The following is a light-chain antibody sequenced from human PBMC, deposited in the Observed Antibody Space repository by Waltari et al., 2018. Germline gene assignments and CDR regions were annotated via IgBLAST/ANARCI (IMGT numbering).Light chain of an antibody. CDR1: QSISSW. CDR2: KAS. CDR3: QQYNGYPWT. J-gene: IGKJ1*01. V-gene: IGKV1-5*03. Sequence: DIQMTQSPSTLSASVGDRVTITCRASQSISSWLAWYQQKPGKAPKLLIYKASNLESGVPSRFSAGGSETEFTLTISGLQPDDFATYYCQQYNGYPWTFGQGTKVEVK.